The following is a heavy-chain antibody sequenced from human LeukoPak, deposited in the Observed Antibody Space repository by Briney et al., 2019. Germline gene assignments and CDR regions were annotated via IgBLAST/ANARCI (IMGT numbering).Heavy chain of an antibody. J-gene: IGHJ5*02. CDR1: GGTFSSYA. V-gene: IGHV1-69*01. Sequence: SVKVSCKASGGTFSSYAISWVRQAPGQGLEWMGGIIPIFGTANYVQKFQGRVTITADESTSTAYMELSSLRSEDTAVYYCARDYSSSWYSGWFDPWGQGALVTVSS. CDR2: IIPIFGTA. D-gene: IGHD6-13*01. CDR3: ARDYSSSWYSGWFDP.